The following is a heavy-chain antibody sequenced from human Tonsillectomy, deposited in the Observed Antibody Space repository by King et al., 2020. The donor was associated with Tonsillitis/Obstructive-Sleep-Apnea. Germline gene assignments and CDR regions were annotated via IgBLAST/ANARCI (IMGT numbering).Heavy chain of an antibody. D-gene: IGHD6-19*01. CDR1: GFTFADYA. J-gene: IGHJ6*03. CDR2: VSGDGGSS. Sequence: VQLVESGGGVVQPGGSLRLSCAASGFTFADYAMHWVRQAPGKGLEWVSLVSGDGGSSYCADSVKSRFTISRDNSKNSLYLQMSSLRTEDTALYYCAKDVAVAGYYYYYMDVWGKGTPVTVSS. V-gene: IGHV3-43*02. CDR3: AKDVAVAGYYYYYMDV.